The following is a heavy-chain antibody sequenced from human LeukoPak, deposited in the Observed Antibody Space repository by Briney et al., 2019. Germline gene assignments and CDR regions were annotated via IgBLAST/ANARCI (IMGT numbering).Heavy chain of an antibody. CDR3: ARAMESGGYYPYDY. J-gene: IGHJ4*02. V-gene: IGHV4-59*01. CDR1: GGSISSYY. Sequence: SETLSLTCTVSGGSISSYYWSWIRQPPGKGLEWIGYIYYSGSTNYNPSLKSRVTISVDTSKNQFSLKLSSVTAADTAVYYCARAMESGGYYPYDYWGQGTLVTVSS. CDR2: IYYSGST. D-gene: IGHD1-26*01.